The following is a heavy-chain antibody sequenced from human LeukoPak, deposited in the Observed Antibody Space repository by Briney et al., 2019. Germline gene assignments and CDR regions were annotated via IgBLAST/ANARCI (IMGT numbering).Heavy chain of an antibody. D-gene: IGHD1-26*01. Sequence: ASVKVSCKASGYTFTSYDINWVRQATGQGLEWMGWMNPNSGNTGYAQKFQGRVTMTRNTSISTAYMELSSLRSEDTAVYYCARSGAVGANNWFDPWGQGTLVTVSS. CDR3: ARSGAVGANNWFDP. CDR2: MNPNSGNT. V-gene: IGHV1-8*01. CDR1: GYTFTSYD. J-gene: IGHJ5*02.